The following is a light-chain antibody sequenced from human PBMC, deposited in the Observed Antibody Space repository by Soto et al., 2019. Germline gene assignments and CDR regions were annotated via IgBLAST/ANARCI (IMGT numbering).Light chain of an antibody. CDR1: SSNIGSNY. V-gene: IGLV1-47*01. CDR3: AAWDVSLSGVV. CDR2: RNN. J-gene: IGLJ2*01. Sequence: QAVVTQPTSASGTPGQRVTISCSGNSSNIGSNYVFWYEQLPGTAPKLLIYRNNQRPSGVPDLFSGSKSGTSASLAISGLRSEDEADYYCAAWDVSLSGVVFGGGTKLTV.